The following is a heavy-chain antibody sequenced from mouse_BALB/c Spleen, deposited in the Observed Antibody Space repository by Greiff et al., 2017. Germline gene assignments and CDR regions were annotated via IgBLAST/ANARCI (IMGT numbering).Heavy chain of an antibody. D-gene: IGHD3-2*01. V-gene: IGHV5-4*02. CDR3: ARGERQLGLPAWFAY. CDR1: GFTFSDYY. J-gene: IGHJ3*01. CDR2: ISDGGSYT. Sequence: EVHLVESGGGLVKPGGSLKLSCAASGFTFSDYYMYWVRQTPEKRLEWVATISDGGSYTYYPDSVKGRFTISRDNGKNNLYLQMSSLTSEDTAMYYCARGERQLGLPAWFAYWGQGTRVTVSA.